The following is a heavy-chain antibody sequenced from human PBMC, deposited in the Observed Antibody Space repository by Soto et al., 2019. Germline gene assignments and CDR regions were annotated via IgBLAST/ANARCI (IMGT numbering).Heavy chain of an antibody. CDR2: IYYSGST. V-gene: IGHV4-39*01. CDR1: GGSISSSSYY. J-gene: IGHJ4*02. Sequence: PSETLSLTCTVSGGSISSSSYYWGWIRQPPGKGLEWIGSIYYSGSTYYNPSLKSRVTISVDTSKNQFSLKLSSVTAADTVVYYFDFSGSGDRSSSSSELPYFDYWGQGTLVTVSS. D-gene: IGHD6-6*01. CDR3: DFSGSGDRSSSSSELPYFDY.